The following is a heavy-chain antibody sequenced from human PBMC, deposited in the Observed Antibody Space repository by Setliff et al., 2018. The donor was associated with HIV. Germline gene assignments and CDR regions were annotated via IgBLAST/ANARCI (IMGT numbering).Heavy chain of an antibody. V-gene: IGHV3-48*01. CDR1: GFTFSSYH. CDR3: LGESSAAFDI. D-gene: IGHD3-10*01. Sequence: HPGGSLRLSCAASGFTFSSYHMDWVRQAPGKGLAWVSYITSTSSIIYYTDSVKGRFTVSRDNARNSLYLQMDSLRVEDTAVYYCLGESSAAFDIWGQGTMVTVSS. J-gene: IGHJ3*02. CDR2: ITSTSSII.